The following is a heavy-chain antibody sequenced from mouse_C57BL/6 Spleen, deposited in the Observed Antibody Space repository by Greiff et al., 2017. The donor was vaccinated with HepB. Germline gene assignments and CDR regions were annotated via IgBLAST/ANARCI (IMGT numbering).Heavy chain of an antibody. CDR3: TRFTTVVRYFDV. J-gene: IGHJ1*03. D-gene: IGHD1-1*01. Sequence: VQLQQSGAELVRPGASVTLSCKASGYTFTDYEMHWVKQTPVHGLEWIGAIDPETGGTAYNQKFKGKAILTADKSSSTAYMELHSLTSEDAAVYYCTRFTTVVRYFDVGGTGTTVTVSS. V-gene: IGHV1-15*01. CDR1: GYTFTDYE. CDR2: IDPETGGT.